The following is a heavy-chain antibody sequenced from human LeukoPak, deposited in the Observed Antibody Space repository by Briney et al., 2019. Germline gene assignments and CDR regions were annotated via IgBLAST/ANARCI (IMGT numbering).Heavy chain of an antibody. CDR1: GFIFSSYG. Sequence: PGGSLRLSCAASGFIFSSYGMHWGRQAPGKGLEWVAVISYDGSNKYYADSVKGRFTISRDNSRNTLYLQMDSLRAEDTAVYYCAKDLPNAPQIDYWGQGTLVTVSS. CDR3: AKDLPNAPQIDY. J-gene: IGHJ4*02. CDR2: ISYDGSNK. V-gene: IGHV3-30*18.